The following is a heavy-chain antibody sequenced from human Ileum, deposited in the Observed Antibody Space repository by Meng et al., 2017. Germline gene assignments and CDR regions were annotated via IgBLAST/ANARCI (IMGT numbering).Heavy chain of an antibody. CDR3: AKGGTTVIDH. Sequence: GESLKISCAASGFVFSNYWMHWVRQAPGKGPVWVSRSSSDGTRTTYADSVKGRFTISRDNAKNTLYLEMNSLRVEDTAVYYCAKGGTTVIDHWGQGTRVT. CDR2: SSSDGTRT. CDR1: GFVFSNYW. V-gene: IGHV3-74*01. J-gene: IGHJ4*02. D-gene: IGHD4-17*01.